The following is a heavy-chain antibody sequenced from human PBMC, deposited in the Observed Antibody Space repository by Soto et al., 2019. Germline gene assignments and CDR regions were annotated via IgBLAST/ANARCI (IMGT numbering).Heavy chain of an antibody. D-gene: IGHD3-22*01. V-gene: IGHV3-74*01. CDR1: GFTFRSYW. CDR2: INRDGSST. Sequence: GSLRLACAASGFTFRSYWMHWVRQAPGKGLVWVSRINRDGSSTSYADSVKGRVTISRDTAKNTLYLQMNSLRAEDTAVYYCAREIVTTGEYYFASWGQGTLVTVSS. CDR3: AREIVTTGEYYFAS. J-gene: IGHJ4*02.